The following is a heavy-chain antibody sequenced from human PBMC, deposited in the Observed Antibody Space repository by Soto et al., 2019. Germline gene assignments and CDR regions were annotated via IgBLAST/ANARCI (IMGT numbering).Heavy chain of an antibody. V-gene: IGHV4-39*07. CDR1: GGSISNSAYY. CDR2: IYYNGKT. CDR3: ARIGPEYCSSTSCYKYYFDY. Sequence: SETLSLTCFVSGGSISNSAYYWGWIRQPPGKGLEWIGSIYYNGKTYYNPSLKSRVTISVDTSKNQFSLKLSSVTAADTAVYYCARIGPEYCSSTSCYKYYFDYWGQGTLVTSPQ. J-gene: IGHJ4*02. D-gene: IGHD2-2*02.